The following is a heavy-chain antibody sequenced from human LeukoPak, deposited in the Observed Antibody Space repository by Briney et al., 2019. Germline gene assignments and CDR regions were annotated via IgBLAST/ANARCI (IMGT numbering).Heavy chain of an antibody. CDR2: IIPIFGTA. D-gene: IGHD7-27*01. CDR3: ARGLARTGEFDY. Sequence: SVKVSCKASGGTFSSYAISWVRQAPGQGLEWMGGIIPIFGTANYAQKFQGRVTITADESTSAAYMVLSSLRSEDTAVYYCARGLARTGEFDYWGQGTLVTVSS. CDR1: GGTFSSYA. V-gene: IGHV1-69*13. J-gene: IGHJ4*02.